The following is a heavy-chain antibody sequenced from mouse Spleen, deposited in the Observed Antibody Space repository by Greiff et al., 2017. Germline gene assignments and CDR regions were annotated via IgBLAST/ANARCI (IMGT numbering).Heavy chain of an antibody. D-gene: IGHD1-2*01. CDR1: GFTFSSYT. V-gene: IGHV5-12-2*01. Sequence: DVKLQESGGGLVQPGGSLKLSCAASGFTFSSYTMSWVRQTPEKRLEWVAYISNGGGSTYYPDTVKGRFTISRDNAKNTLYLQMSRLKSEDTAMYYCARGGTTAPIAYWGQGTLVTVSA. CDR2: ISNGGGST. J-gene: IGHJ3*01. CDR3: ARGGTTAPIAY.